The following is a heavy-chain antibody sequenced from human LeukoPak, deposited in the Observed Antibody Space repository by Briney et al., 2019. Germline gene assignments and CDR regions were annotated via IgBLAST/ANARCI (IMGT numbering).Heavy chain of an antibody. CDR2: ISYDGSNK. Sequence: GSLRLSCAASGFTFSSYAMHWVRQAPGKGLEWVAVISYDGSNKYYADSVKGRFTISRGNSKNTLYLQMNSLRAEDTAVYYCARDLGGGYFDYWGQGTLVTVSS. CDR3: ARDLGGGYFDY. D-gene: IGHD3-16*01. CDR1: GFTFSSYA. V-gene: IGHV3-30-3*01. J-gene: IGHJ4*02.